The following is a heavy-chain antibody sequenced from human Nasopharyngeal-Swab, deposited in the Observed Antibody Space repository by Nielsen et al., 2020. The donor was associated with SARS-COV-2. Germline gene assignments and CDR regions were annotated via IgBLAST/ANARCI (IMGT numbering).Heavy chain of an antibody. CDR2: IYHSGST. CDR3: AKVLWFGELYY. Sequence: SETLSLTCAVSGDSISSSNWWSWVRPPPGKGLEWLGEIYHSGSTNYNPSLKSRVTISVEKSKNQFSLKLSSVTAADTAVYYCAKVLWFGELYYWGQGTLVTVSS. CDR1: GDSISSSNW. D-gene: IGHD3-10*01. J-gene: IGHJ4*02. V-gene: IGHV4-4*02.